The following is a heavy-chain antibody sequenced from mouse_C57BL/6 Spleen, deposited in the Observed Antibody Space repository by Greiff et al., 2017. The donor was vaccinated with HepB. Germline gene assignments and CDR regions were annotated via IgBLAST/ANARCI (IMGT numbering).Heavy chain of an antibody. V-gene: IGHV14-2*01. D-gene: IGHD2-13*01. J-gene: IGHJ3*01. CDR1: GFNIKDYY. CDR3: SRSTVTGAWFAY. CDR2: IDPEDGET. Sequence: VHVKQSGAELVKPGASVKLSCTASGFNIKDYYMHWVKQRNEQGLEWIGRIDPEDGETKYAPKFQGKATITADTSSNTAYLQLSSLTSGDTAVYYCSRSTVTGAWFAYWGQVTLVTVSA.